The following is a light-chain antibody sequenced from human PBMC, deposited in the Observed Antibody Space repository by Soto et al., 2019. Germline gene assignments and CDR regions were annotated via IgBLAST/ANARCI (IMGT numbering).Light chain of an antibody. J-gene: IGKJ1*01. CDR1: QSVSIN. CDR2: GAS. Sequence: EIVMTQSPATLSVSPGERATLSCRASQSVSINLAWYQQKPGQAPRLLIYGASTRATSIPARLSGSWSGTEFTLTISSLQSEDFAVYYCQQYNNWRTFGQGTKVEIK. CDR3: QQYNNWRT. V-gene: IGKV3-15*01.